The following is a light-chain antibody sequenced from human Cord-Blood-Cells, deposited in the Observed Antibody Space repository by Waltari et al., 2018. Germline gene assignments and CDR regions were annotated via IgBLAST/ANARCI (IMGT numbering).Light chain of an antibody. Sequence: QSALTQPRSVSGSPGQSVTISCTGPSSDVRGYNYFSWYQQHPGKAPKLMIYDVSKRPSGVPDRFSGSKSGNTASLTISGLQAEDEADYYCCSYAGSYTWVFGGGTKLTVL. CDR2: DVS. V-gene: IGLV2-11*01. J-gene: IGLJ3*02. CDR1: SSDVRGYNY. CDR3: CSYAGSYTWV.